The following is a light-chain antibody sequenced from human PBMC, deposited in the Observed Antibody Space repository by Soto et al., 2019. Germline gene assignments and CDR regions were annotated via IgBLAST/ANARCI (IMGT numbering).Light chain of an antibody. CDR2: DVS. V-gene: IGLV2-11*01. CDR1: SSDVGGYNY. Sequence: QSVLTQPRSVSGSPGRSVTISCTGTSSDVGGYNYVSWYQQHPGKAPKLMIYDVSKRPSGVPDRFSGSKSGNTASLTISGLQAEDEADYYCCSYAGSYTLYVFGTGTKLTVL. J-gene: IGLJ1*01. CDR3: CSYAGSYTLYV.